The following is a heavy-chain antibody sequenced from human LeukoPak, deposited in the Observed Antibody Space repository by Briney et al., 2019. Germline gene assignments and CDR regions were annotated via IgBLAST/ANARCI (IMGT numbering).Heavy chain of an antibody. V-gene: IGHV1-46*01. J-gene: IGHJ4*02. Sequence: ASVKVSCKASGYTFIRHHMHWVRQAPGQGLEWMGVINPSSGGTSYAQKFQGGVTMTRDTSTSTVYMELTRLRDEHTDVYYCARLCSSTSCRSFDYWGQGTLVTVSS. D-gene: IGHD2-2*01. CDR2: INPSSGGT. CDR3: ARLCSSTSCRSFDY. CDR1: GYTFIRHH.